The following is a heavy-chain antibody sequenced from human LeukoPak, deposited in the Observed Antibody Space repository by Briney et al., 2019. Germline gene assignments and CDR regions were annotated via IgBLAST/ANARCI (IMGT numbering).Heavy chain of an antibody. Sequence: ASVKISCKVSGYTLTELSMHWVRQAPGQGLEWMGWINPNSGGTNYAQKFQGRVTMTRDTSISTAYMELSRLRSDDTAVYYCARGSPPLGAFDIWGQGTMVTVSS. CDR1: GYTLTELS. V-gene: IGHV1-2*02. CDR3: ARGSPPLGAFDI. J-gene: IGHJ3*02. CDR2: INPNSGGT. D-gene: IGHD3-16*01.